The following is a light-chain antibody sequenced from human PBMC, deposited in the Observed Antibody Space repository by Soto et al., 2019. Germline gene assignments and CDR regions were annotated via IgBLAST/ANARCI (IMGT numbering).Light chain of an antibody. V-gene: IGLV2-14*02. J-gene: IGLJ1*01. CDR1: SSDAGSYKL. Sequence: QSALTQPASVSGSPGQSITISCTGTSSDAGSYKLVSWYQQHPGKAPKLMIYEVSNRPSGVSNRFSGSKSGNTASLTISGLQAEDEADYYCSSYTSSSTEVFGTGTKVTVL. CDR2: EVS. CDR3: SSYTSSSTEV.